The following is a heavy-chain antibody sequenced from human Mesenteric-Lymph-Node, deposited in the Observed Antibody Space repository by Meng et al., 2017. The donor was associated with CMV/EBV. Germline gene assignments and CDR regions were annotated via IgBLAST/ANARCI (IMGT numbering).Heavy chain of an antibody. V-gene: IGHV4-61*01. CDR2: IYYSGST. CDR1: GGSVSSSSYY. CDR3: ARYSNYPYYFYEMDV. Sequence: SETLSLTCTVSGGSVSSSSYYWSWIRQPPGKGLEWIGYIYYSGSTDYNPSLKSRVTISVDTSKNQFSLSLTSVTAADTAVYYCARYSNYPYYFYEMDVWGRGTTVTVSS. J-gene: IGHJ6*02. D-gene: IGHD4-11*01.